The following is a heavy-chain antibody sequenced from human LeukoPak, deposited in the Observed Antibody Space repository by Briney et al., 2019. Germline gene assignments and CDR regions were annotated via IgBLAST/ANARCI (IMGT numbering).Heavy chain of an antibody. D-gene: IGHD5-24*01. CDR3: ARGDGYNFFDY. J-gene: IGHJ4*02. CDR1: GGSFSGYY. V-gene: IGHV3-66*01. Sequence: ETLSLTCAVYGGSFSGYYWSWIRQPPGKGLEWVSVFYIDGNTYYADSVKGRFTISRDSSKNTMYLQMNSLRAEDTAVYYCARGDGYNFFDYWGQGTLVTVSS. CDR2: FYIDGNT.